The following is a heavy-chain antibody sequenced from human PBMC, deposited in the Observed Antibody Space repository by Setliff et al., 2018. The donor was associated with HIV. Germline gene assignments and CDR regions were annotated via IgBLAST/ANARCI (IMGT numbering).Heavy chain of an antibody. CDR2: INPGSGDT. J-gene: IGHJ6*03. CDR3: ARCGAGEWHLYMDV. D-gene: IGHD3-16*01. V-gene: IGHV1-2*02. CDR1: GYTFAAYY. Sequence: ASVKVSCKASGYTFAAYYIHWLRQAPGQGLEWMGWINPGSGDTNYAQKFQGRVTMTSDTSTSTVYMELSSLRSEDTAVYYCARCGAGEWHLYMDVWGKGTAVTVSS.